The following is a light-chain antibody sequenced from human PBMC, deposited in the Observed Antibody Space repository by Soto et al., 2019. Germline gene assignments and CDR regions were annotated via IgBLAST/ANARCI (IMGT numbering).Light chain of an antibody. V-gene: IGLV1-40*01. CDR2: GNS. Sequence: QSVLTQPPSVSGAPGQRVTIACTGSNSNIGAGYDVHWYRHFPGAAPKLLLSGNSHRPSGVPDRFSGSKSGTSASLAITGLQAEDEADYYCQSYDSGLSGSRVFGGGTKLTVL. J-gene: IGLJ3*02. CDR3: QSYDSGLSGSRV. CDR1: NSNIGAGYD.